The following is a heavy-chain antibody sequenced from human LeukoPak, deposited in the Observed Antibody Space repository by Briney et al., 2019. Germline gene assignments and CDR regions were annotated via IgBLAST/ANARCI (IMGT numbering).Heavy chain of an antibody. CDR2: IRNSGSTT. D-gene: IGHD4-17*01. CDR3: ARTQRFGDYNLDY. CDR1: GFTFSNYV. V-gene: IGHV3-48*03. J-gene: IGHJ4*02. Sequence: GGSLRLSCAASGFTFSNYVTNWVRQAPGKGPEWVSYIRNSGSTTYYADSVKGRFTVSRGNAKNALYLQMNSLRAEDTAVYYCARTQRFGDYNLDYWGQGTLVTVSS.